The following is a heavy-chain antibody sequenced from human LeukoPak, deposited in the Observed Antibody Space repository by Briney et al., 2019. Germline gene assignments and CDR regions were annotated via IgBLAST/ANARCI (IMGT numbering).Heavy chain of an antibody. D-gene: IGHD3-9*01. Sequence: SETLSLTCTVSGGSVSSGSYYWSWIRQPPGKGLEWIGYIYYSGSTNYNPSLKSRVTISVDTSKNQFSLKLSSVTAADTAVYYCVTHRKVYDILTGYQGDYGMDVWGKGTTVTVSS. V-gene: IGHV4-61*01. CDR2: IYYSGST. J-gene: IGHJ6*04. CDR1: GGSVSSGSYY. CDR3: VTHRKVYDILTGYQGDYGMDV.